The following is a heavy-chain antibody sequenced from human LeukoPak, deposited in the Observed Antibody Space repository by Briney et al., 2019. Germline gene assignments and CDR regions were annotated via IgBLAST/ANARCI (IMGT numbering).Heavy chain of an antibody. CDR1: GFTFRNFA. CDR2: ISGSGGST. CDR3: ASATGGWYAVASYYYGMDV. V-gene: IGHV3-23*01. Sequence: GGSLRLSCAASGFTFRNFAMNWVRQAPGKGLEWVSAISGSGGSTYYADSVKGRFTISRDNAKNSLYLQMNSLRAEDTAVYYCASATGGWYAVASYYYGMDVWGQGTTVTVSS. J-gene: IGHJ6*02. D-gene: IGHD6-19*01.